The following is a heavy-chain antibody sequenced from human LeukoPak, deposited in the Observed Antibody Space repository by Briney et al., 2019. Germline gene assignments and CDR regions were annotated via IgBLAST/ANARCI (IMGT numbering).Heavy chain of an antibody. CDR3: ARDHSYYDSGSYSNVDY. J-gene: IGHJ4*02. D-gene: IGHD3-10*01. CDR1: GYTFTAYY. CDR2: ITSKSGGT. Sequence: ASVKVSCKASGYTFTAYYIHWVRQAPGQGLEWMGWITSKSGGTNYAQKFQGRVAMTRDTSSSTAYMELSRLRSDDTAVYYCARDHSYYDSGSYSNVDYWGQGTLVTVSA. V-gene: IGHV1-2*02.